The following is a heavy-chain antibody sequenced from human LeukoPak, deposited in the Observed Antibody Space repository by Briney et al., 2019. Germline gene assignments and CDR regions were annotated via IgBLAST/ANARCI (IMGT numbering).Heavy chain of an antibody. CDR1: GGSFSGYY. D-gene: IGHD2-2*01. J-gene: IGHJ5*02. CDR2: IYHSGST. CDR3: ARGVPAALNSYNWFDP. V-gene: IGHV4-34*01. Sequence: SETLSLTCAVYGGSFSGYYWSWIRQPPGKGLEWIGYIYHSGSTYYNPSLKSRVTISVDRSKNQFSLKLSSVTAADTAVYYCARGVPAALNSYNWFDPWGQGTLVTVSS.